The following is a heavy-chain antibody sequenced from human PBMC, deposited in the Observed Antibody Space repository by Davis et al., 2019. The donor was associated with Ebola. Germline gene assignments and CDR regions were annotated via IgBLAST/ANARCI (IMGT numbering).Heavy chain of an antibody. V-gene: IGHV3-64*01. Sequence: PGGSLRLSCAASGFTFSSYAMHWVRQAPGKGLEYVSAISSNGGSTYYANSVKGRFTISRDNSKNTLYLQMGSLRAEDMAVYYCARGGGYCSSTSCPTGDYWGQGTLVTVSS. J-gene: IGHJ4*02. D-gene: IGHD2-2*03. CDR2: ISSNGGST. CDR3: ARGGGYCSSTSCPTGDY. CDR1: GFTFSSYA.